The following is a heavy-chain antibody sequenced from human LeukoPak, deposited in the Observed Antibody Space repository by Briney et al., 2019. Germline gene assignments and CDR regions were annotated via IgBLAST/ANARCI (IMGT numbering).Heavy chain of an antibody. Sequence: QSGGSLRLSCAVSGFTLRIYAMSWLRQPPGKGLEWVSDISGSGGSTSYADSVKGRFTISRDNSNNTLFLQMNSLRAEDTAVYYCARDLTKLYLYGMDVWGQGTTVTVSS. J-gene: IGHJ6*02. D-gene: IGHD3-9*01. V-gene: IGHV3-23*01. CDR2: ISGSGGST. CDR1: GFTLRIYA. CDR3: ARDLTKLYLYGMDV.